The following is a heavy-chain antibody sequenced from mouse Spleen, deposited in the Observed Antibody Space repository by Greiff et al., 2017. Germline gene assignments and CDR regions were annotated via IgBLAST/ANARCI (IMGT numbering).Heavy chain of an antibody. CDR2: ISSGGST. CDR3: ARGYDYDVFDY. D-gene: IGHD2-4*01. CDR1: GFTFSSYA. J-gene: IGHJ2*01. V-gene: IGHV5-6-5*01. Sequence: EVQLQESGGGLVKPGGSLKLSCAASGFTFSSYAMSWVRQTPEKRLEWVASISSGGSTYYPDSVKGRFTISRDNARNILYLQMSSLRSEDTAMYYCARGYDYDVFDYWGQGTTLTVSS.